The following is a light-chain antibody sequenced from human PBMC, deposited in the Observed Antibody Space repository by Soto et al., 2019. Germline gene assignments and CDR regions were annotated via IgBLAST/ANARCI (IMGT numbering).Light chain of an antibody. CDR2: EVS. CDR1: SSDVGGYNY. V-gene: IGLV2-8*01. CDR3: SSYAGSNTVV. J-gene: IGLJ2*01. Sequence: QSALTQPPSASGSPGQSVTISCTGTSSDVGGYNYVSWYQQQSGKAPKLMIYEVSKRPSGVPDRFSGSKSGNTASLIVSGLQAEDEADYYCSSYAGSNTVVFGGGTKLTVL.